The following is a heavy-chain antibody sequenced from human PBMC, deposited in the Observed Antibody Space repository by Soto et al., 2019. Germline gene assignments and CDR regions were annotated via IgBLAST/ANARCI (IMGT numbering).Heavy chain of an antibody. J-gene: IGHJ6*03. V-gene: IGHV3-53*01. Sequence: GGSLRLSCAASGFTVSSNYMSWVRQAPGKGLEWVSVIYSGGSTYYADSVKGRFTISRDNSKNTLYLQMNSLRAEDTAVYYCARTPSSSWYYYYYYMDVWGKGTTVTVSS. D-gene: IGHD6-13*01. CDR2: IYSGGST. CDR3: ARTPSSSWYYYYYYMDV. CDR1: GFTVSSNY.